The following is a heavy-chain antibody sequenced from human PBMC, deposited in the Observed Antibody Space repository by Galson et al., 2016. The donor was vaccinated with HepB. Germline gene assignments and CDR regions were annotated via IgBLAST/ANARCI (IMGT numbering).Heavy chain of an antibody. J-gene: IGHJ5*02. CDR3: ARRLSSGWSTLVNP. D-gene: IGHD6-13*01. CDR1: GYNFADYW. Sequence: QSGAEVTKPGESLKISCKASGYNFADYWIAWVRQVPGKGLEFMGIIWPGDSDARYSPSFDCQVIMSVDKSITTAYLQWNSLKASDTAIYYCARRLSSGWSTLVNPWGQGTLVTVSS. V-gene: IGHV5-51*01. CDR2: IWPGDSDA.